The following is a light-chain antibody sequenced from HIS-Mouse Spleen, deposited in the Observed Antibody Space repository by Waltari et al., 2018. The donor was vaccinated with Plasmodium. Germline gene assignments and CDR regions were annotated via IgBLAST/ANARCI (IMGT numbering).Light chain of an antibody. V-gene: IGLV3-21*03. J-gene: IGLJ2*01. CDR2: DDS. CDR3: QVWDSSSDHVV. Sequence: SYVLTQPPSVSVAPGKTARITCGGNNIGSKSVHWYQQKPGQAPVLVVYDDSARPSGIPARFSGSNSGNTATRTISRVEAADEADYYCQVWDSSSDHVVFGGGTKLTVL. CDR1: NIGSKS.